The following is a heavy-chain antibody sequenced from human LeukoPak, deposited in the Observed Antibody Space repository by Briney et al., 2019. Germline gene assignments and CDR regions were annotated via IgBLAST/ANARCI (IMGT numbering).Heavy chain of an antibody. V-gene: IGHV3-33*01. Sequence: PGRSLRLSCAASGFTFSSYGMHWVRQAPGKGLEWVAVIWYDGSNKYYADSVKGRFTISRDNSKNTLYPQMNSLRAEDTAVYYCARDLFVVVVAATSYYYGMDVWGKGTTVTVSS. J-gene: IGHJ6*04. CDR2: IWYDGSNK. CDR3: ARDLFVVVVAATSYYYGMDV. D-gene: IGHD2-15*01. CDR1: GFTFSSYG.